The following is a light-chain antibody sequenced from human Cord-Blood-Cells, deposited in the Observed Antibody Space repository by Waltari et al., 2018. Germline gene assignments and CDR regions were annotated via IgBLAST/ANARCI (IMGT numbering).Light chain of an antibody. CDR3: QQSYSTLFT. CDR2: AAS. Sequence: DIQITPSPSSLSASVGDRVTMTCRASQSISSYLNWYQQKPGKAPKLLIYAASSLQSGVPSRFSGSGSGTDFTLTISSLQPEDFATYYCQQSYSTLFTFGHGTKVDIK. V-gene: IGKV1-39*01. CDR1: QSISSY. J-gene: IGKJ3*01.